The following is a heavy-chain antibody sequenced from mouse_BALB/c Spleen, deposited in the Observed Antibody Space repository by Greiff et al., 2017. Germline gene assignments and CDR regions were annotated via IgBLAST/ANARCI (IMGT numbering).Heavy chain of an antibody. CDR1: GFTFNTYA. Sequence: EVKVVESGGGLVQPKGSLKLSCAASGFTFNTYAMNWVRQAPGKGLEWVARIRSKSNNYATYYADSVKDRFTISRDDSQSMLYLQMNNLKTEDTAMYYCVRQGFDYWGQGTTLTVSS. CDR2: IRSKSNNYAT. CDR3: VRQGFDY. J-gene: IGHJ2*01. V-gene: IGHV10-1*02.